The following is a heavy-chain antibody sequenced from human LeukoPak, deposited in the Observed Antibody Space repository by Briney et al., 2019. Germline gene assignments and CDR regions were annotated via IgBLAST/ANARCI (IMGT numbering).Heavy chain of an antibody. Sequence: SETPSLTCTVSGGSISSSSYYWGWIRQPPGKGLEWIGSIYYSGSTYYNPSLKSRVTMSVDTSKNQFSLKLSSVTAADTAVYYCARDPYSPSGAFDIWGQGTMVTVSS. CDR1: GGSISSSSYY. CDR3: ARDPYSPSGAFDI. CDR2: IYYSGST. D-gene: IGHD1-26*01. V-gene: IGHV4-39*07. J-gene: IGHJ3*02.